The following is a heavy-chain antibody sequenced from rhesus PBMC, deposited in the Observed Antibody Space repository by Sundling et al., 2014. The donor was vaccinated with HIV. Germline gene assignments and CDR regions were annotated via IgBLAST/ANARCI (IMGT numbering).Heavy chain of an antibody. CDR1: GGSMSSSY. D-gene: IGHD1-44*01. V-gene: IGHV4-169*01. CDR3: ARTKQLQLGIDY. J-gene: IGHJ4*01. CDR2: IYGYSAST. Sequence: QLQLQESGPGLVKPSETLSVTCAVSGGSMSSSYWSWVRQAPGKGLEWIGYIYGYSASTNYNPSLKNRVTISKDTSKNQFSLKLSSVTAADTALYYCARTKQLQLGIDYWGRGSPGHRLL.